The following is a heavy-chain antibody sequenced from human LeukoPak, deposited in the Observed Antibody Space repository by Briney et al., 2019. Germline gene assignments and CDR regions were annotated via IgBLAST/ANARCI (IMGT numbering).Heavy chain of an antibody. CDR3: ARGNTVWRP. CDR2: IHYSGST. CDR1: GGSISSGSYY. D-gene: IGHD2/OR15-2a*01. J-gene: IGHJ5*02. Sequence: SETLSLTCTVSGGSISSGSYYWSWIRQPAGKGLEWIGYIHYSGSTNYNPSLKSRVTISVDTSKNQFSLKLSSVTAADTAVYYCARGNTVWRPWGQGTLVTVSS. V-gene: IGHV4-61*10.